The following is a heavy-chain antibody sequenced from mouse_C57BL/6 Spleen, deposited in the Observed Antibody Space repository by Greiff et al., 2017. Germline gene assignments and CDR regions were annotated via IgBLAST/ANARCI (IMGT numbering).Heavy chain of an antibody. CDR2: IDPENGDT. D-gene: IGHD5-1-1*01. Sequence: EVQLQQSGAELVRPGASVKLSCTASGFNIKDDYMHWVKQRPEQGLEWIGWIDPENGDTEYASKFQGKATITADTSSNTAYLQLSSLTSEDTAVYCCTTDTPGAYWGQGTLVTVSA. CDR1: GFNIKDDY. J-gene: IGHJ3*01. V-gene: IGHV14-4*01. CDR3: TTDTPGAY.